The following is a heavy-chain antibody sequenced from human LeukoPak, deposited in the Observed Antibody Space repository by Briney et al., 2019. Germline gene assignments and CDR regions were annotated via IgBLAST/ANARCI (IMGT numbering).Heavy chain of an antibody. CDR3: ASEVRYCSSTSCSDY. J-gene: IGHJ4*02. Sequence: PGGSLRLSCAASGFTFNKAWMSWVRQAPGKGLEWVSSISSSSSYIYYADSVKGRFTISRDNAKNSLYLQMNSLRAEDTAVYYCASEVRYCSSTSCSDYWGQGTLVTVSS. CDR2: ISSSSSYI. V-gene: IGHV3-21*01. CDR1: GFTFNKAW. D-gene: IGHD2-2*01.